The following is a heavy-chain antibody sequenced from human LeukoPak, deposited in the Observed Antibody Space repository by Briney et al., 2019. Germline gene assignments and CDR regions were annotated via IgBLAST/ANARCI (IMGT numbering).Heavy chain of an antibody. Sequence: ASVKVSCKASGYTFTGYYMHWVRHAPGQGLEWMGWINPNSGGTNYAQKFQGRVTMTRDTSISTAYMELSRLRSDDTAVYYCARGGSSWYEASANGMDVWGQGTTVTVSS. CDR1: GYTFTGYY. V-gene: IGHV1-2*02. D-gene: IGHD6-13*01. CDR2: INPNSGGT. CDR3: ARGGSSWYEASANGMDV. J-gene: IGHJ6*02.